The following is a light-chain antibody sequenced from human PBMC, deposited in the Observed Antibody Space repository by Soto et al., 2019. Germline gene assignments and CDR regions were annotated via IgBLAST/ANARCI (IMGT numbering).Light chain of an antibody. CDR2: GAS. Sequence: EIVLTQSPGTLSLSPGERATLSCRASQSVSSSYLAWYQQKPGQAPRLLIYGASSRATGIPDRFSGSGSGTDFTLTSRRLEPEDFAVYYCQQYGSSPGTFGQGTKVEI. V-gene: IGKV3-20*01. CDR3: QQYGSSPGT. CDR1: QSVSSSY. J-gene: IGKJ1*01.